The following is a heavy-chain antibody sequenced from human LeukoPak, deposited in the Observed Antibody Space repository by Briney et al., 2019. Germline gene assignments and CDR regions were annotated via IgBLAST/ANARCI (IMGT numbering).Heavy chain of an antibody. CDR1: GGSISSYY. V-gene: IGHV4-59*05. D-gene: IGHD2-15*01. Sequence: PSETLSLTCTFSGGSISSYYWSWIRQPPGKGLEWIGSIYYSGHTYYNPSLKSRVTISVDMSKNQFYLRLSSVTAADTAVYYCARQLCSGGSCYSRAIWFDPWGQGTLVTVSS. CDR2: IYYSGHT. J-gene: IGHJ5*02. CDR3: ARQLCSGGSCYSRAIWFDP.